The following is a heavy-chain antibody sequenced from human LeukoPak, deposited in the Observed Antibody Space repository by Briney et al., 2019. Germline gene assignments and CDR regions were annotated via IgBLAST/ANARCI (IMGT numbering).Heavy chain of an antibody. D-gene: IGHD3-10*01. V-gene: IGHV3-21*01. CDR1: GFTFSNYA. J-gene: IGHJ4*02. CDR3: ARGHTWFPKSFDY. Sequence: PGGSLRLSCAASGFTFSNYAMTWVRQAPGKGVEWVSSISSTSSYIYFADSMKGRFTISRDNAKNSLFLQMNSLRAGDTAVYYCARGHTWFPKSFDYWGQGALVTVSS. CDR2: ISSTSSYI.